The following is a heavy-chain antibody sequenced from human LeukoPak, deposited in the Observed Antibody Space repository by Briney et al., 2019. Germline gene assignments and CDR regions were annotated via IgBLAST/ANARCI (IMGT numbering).Heavy chain of an antibody. CDR3: ARGQRRGYSYGSSGWDY. D-gene: IGHD5-18*01. Sequence: PGRSLRLSCAASRFTFMSYAMHWVRQAPGKGLEGVALISYEGSNKNYADSVKSRFTISRDNSKNTLYLQMNSLRAEDTAVYYCARGQRRGYSYGSSGWDYWGQGTLVTVSS. J-gene: IGHJ4*02. CDR2: ISYEGSNK. V-gene: IGHV3-30*03. CDR1: RFTFMSYA.